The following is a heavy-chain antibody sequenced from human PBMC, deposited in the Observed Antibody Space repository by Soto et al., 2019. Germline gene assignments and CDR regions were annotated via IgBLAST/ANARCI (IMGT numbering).Heavy chain of an antibody. Sequence: GGSLRLSCAASGFTVSSNYMSWVRQAPGKGLEWVSVIYSGGSTYYADSVKGRFTISRDNSKNTLYLQMDSLRAEDTAVYYCAREASRGFFAMFAFDIWGQGTMVTVSS. CDR1: GFTVSSNY. J-gene: IGHJ3*02. CDR2: IYSGGST. D-gene: IGHD3-10*02. V-gene: IGHV3-66*01. CDR3: AREASRGFFAMFAFDI.